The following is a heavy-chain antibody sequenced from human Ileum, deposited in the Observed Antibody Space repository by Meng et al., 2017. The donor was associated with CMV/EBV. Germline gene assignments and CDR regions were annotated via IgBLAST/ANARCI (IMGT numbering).Heavy chain of an antibody. D-gene: IGHD2-15*01. CDR1: GDSFSSSSHY. J-gene: IGHJ4*02. V-gene: IGHV4-39*07. CDR2: IAYSGGT. Sequence: VSGDSFSSSSHYWGWIRQTPGRGLEWIGSIAYSGGTHYNPPLKSRVTVSIDTSKNQFSLRLTSVTAADTALYYCVRDANGDLVAEYWGQGTLATVSS. CDR3: VRDANGDLVAEY.